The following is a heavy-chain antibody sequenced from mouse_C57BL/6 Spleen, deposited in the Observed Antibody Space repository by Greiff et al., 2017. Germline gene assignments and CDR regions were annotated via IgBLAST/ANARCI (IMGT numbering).Heavy chain of an antibody. CDR2: ISSGSSTI. CDR1: GFTFSDYG. D-gene: IGHD1-1*02. V-gene: IGHV5-17*01. CDR3: ARNGPAWFAY. Sequence: EVKLMESGGGLVKPGGSLKLSCAASGFTFSDYGMHWVRQAPEKGLEWVAYISSGSSTIYYADTVKGRFTISRDNAKNTLFLQMTSLRSEDTAMYYCARNGPAWFAYWGQGTLVTVSA. J-gene: IGHJ3*01.